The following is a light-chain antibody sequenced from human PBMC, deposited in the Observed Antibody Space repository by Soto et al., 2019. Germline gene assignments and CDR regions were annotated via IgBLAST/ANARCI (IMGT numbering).Light chain of an antibody. CDR1: QTISSW. CDR2: KAS. CDR3: PHYNSYSEA. Sequence: DIQMTQSPSTLSGSVGDRVTITCRASQTISSWLAWYQQKPGKAPKLLIYKASTLKSGAPSRFSGSGSGTELTLTISSLQPDDFATYYCPHYNSYSEAFGQGTKVDIX. J-gene: IGKJ1*01. V-gene: IGKV1-5*03.